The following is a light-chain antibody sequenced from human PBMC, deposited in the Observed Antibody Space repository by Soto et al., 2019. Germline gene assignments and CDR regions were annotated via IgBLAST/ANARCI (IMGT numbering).Light chain of an antibody. CDR3: QQYYGTPLT. CDR1: QSVLYSSNQKNY. Sequence: DIVMTQSPDSLAVSLGESATINCKSSQSVLYSSNQKNYLAWYQQKPGQPPKLLISWASTRESGVPDRFSGGGSGTDFTLTISSLQAEDVAVYYCQQYYGTPLTFGGGTKVEIK. CDR2: WAS. J-gene: IGKJ4*01. V-gene: IGKV4-1*01.